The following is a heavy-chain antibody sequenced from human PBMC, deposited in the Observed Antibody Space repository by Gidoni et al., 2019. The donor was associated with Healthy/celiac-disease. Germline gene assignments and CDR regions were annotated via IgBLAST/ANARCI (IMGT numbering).Heavy chain of an antibody. D-gene: IGHD3-9*01. CDR2: IYWNDDK. CDR1: GYSLSTSGVG. CDR3: AHRPTYYDILTGRPRVLRDAFDI. Sequence: QITLEESGPTMVKHTQTLTLPCNFSGYSLSTSGVGVGWISQPPGKALDWLALIYWNDDKRTGPSLKSRLTLTKHTSKTQVVLTMTNMDPVDTATYYCAHRPTYYDILTGRPRVLRDAFDIWGQGTMVTVSS. J-gene: IGHJ3*02. V-gene: IGHV2-5*01.